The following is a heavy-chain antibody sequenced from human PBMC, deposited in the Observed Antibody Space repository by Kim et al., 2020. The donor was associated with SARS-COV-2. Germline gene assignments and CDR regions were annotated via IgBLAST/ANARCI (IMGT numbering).Heavy chain of an antibody. CDR1: GFTFRNYA. J-gene: IGHJ4*02. CDR3: AKDPGGSGAAEIDY. Sequence: GGSLRLSCAASGFTFRNYAMTWVRQAPGKGLQWVSSIRDGGDSTYHADSVKGRFTISRDNSKQMLYLQMNSLRVEDTAIYYCAKDPGGSGAAEIDYWGPGALVTVSS. V-gene: IGHV3-23*01. CDR2: IRDGGDST. D-gene: IGHD6-13*01.